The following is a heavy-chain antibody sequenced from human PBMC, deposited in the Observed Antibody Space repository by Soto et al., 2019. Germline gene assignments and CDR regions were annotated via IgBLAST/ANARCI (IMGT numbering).Heavy chain of an antibody. V-gene: IGHV4-59*01. CDR3: SRVGGYYGDYPNFDY. Sequence: PSETLSLTCSVSGSSISSYYWSWIRQPPGKGLEWIGNIYYSGSTNYNPSLKSRVIISVASSKNQFSLRLNSVTAADTAVYYCSRVGGYYGDYPNFDYWGQGALVTVSS. CDR2: IYYSGST. CDR1: GSSISSYY. J-gene: IGHJ4*02. D-gene: IGHD4-17*01.